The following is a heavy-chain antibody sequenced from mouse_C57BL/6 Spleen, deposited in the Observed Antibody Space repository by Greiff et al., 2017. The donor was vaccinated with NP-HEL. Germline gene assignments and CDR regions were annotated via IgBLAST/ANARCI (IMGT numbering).Heavy chain of an antibody. J-gene: IGHJ1*03. V-gene: IGHV10-1*01. CDR3: VRHGDDYDDWYFDV. D-gene: IGHD2-4*01. Sequence: EVMLVESGGGLVQPKGSLKLSCAASGFSFNTYAMNWVRQAPGKGLEWVARIRSKSNNYATYYADSVKDRFTISRDDSESMLYLQMNNLKTEDTAMYYCVRHGDDYDDWYFDVWGTGTTVTVSS. CDR2: IRSKSNNYAT. CDR1: GFSFNTYA.